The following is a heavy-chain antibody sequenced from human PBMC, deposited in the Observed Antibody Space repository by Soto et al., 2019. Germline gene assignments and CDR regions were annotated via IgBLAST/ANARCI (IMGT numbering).Heavy chain of an antibody. CDR2: IYHSGSA. CDR3: ARDENWASVWIEP. J-gene: IGHJ5*02. Sequence: TLSLTCSVSGVSISSGDYYCSWIRQHPGKGLEWIGYIYHSGSAYYNPSLKSRLKMSVDTSKNQFSLNLTSVTAADTAVYYCARDENWASVWIEPWGQATLVSVSS. D-gene: IGHD7-27*01. V-gene: IGHV4-31*03. CDR1: GVSISSGDYY.